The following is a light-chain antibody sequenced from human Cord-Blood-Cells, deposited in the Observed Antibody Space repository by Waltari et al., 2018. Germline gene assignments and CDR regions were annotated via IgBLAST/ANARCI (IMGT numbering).Light chain of an antibody. V-gene: IGKV3-20*01. J-gene: IGKJ1*01. Sequence: EIVLTLSPGTLSLSPGEGATLSCRASQSVSSSYLAWYQQKPGQAPRLIIYGASSRATGIPDRFSSSGSGTDFTLTISRLEPEDFAVYYCQQYGSSPWTFGQGTKVEIK. CDR2: GAS. CDR1: QSVSSSY. CDR3: QQYGSSPWT.